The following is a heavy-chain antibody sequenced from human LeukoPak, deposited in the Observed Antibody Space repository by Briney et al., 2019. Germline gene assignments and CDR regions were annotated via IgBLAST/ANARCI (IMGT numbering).Heavy chain of an antibody. CDR2: IFYGGRT. J-gene: IGHJ4*02. CDR3: AKYMVATMFDY. D-gene: IGHD5-12*01. CDR1: DGSISSRSNY. V-gene: IGHV4-39*01. Sequence: SETLSLTCTVSDGSISSRSNYWGWIRQPPGTGLEWIGSIFYGGRTYYNPSLKSRVTISVDTSNNQFSLNLNSVTAADTAVYYCAKYMVATMFDYWGQGTLVTVSS.